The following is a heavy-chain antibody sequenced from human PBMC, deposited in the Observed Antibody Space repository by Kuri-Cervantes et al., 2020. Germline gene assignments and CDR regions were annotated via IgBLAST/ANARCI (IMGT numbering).Heavy chain of an antibody. D-gene: IGHD2-8*01. CDR1: GFTFSSYG. J-gene: IGHJ4*02. Sequence: GGSLRLSCAASGFTFSSYGMHWVRQAPGKGLEWVAVISYDGRNKYYADSVKGRFTISRDNSKNTLYLQMNGLRAEDTAVYYCAKEDCTNGVCYIGYFDYWGQGTLVTVSS. CDR2: ISYDGRNK. V-gene: IGHV3-30*18. CDR3: AKEDCTNGVCYIGYFDY.